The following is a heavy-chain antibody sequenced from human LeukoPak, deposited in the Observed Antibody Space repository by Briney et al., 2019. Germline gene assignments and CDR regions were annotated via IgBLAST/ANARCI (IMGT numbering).Heavy chain of an antibody. CDR2: ISGSGGST. CDR1: GFTFNNYG. V-gene: IGHV3-23*01. Sequence: QSGGSLRLSCAASGFTFNNYGMSWVRQAPGKGLEWVSAISGSGGSTYYADSVKGRFTISRDNSKNTLYLQMNSLRAEDTAVYYCAKLLRELHPKTGYYYYMDVWGKGTTVTISS. D-gene: IGHD3-10*01. J-gene: IGHJ6*03. CDR3: AKLLRELHPKTGYYYYMDV.